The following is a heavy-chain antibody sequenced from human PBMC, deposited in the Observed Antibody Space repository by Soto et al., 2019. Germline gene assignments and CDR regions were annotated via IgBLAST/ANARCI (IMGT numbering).Heavy chain of an antibody. CDR2: ISYDGSNK. V-gene: IGHV3-30*18. D-gene: IGHD2-15*01. CDR3: AKDLYCSGGSCYSVYYYYGMDV. CDR1: GFTFSSYG. J-gene: IGHJ6*02. Sequence: QVQLVESGGGVVQPGRSLRLSCAASGFTFSSYGMHWVRQAPGKGLEWVAVISYDGSNKYYADSVKGRFTISRDNSKNTLYLQMSSLRAEDTAVYYCAKDLYCSGGSCYSVYYYYGMDVWGQGTTVTVSS.